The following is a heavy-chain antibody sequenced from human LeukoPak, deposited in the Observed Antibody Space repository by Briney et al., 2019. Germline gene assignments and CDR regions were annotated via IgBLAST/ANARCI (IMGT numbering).Heavy chain of an antibody. Sequence: SETLSLTCTVSGGSISSYYWSWIRQPPGKGLEYIGYIYYSGITNYNPSLKSRVTISIHMSKSQFSLQLNSVTAADTAVYYCARDRCSSTSCYYTWNYFDYWGQGTLVTVSS. CDR1: GGSISSYY. J-gene: IGHJ4*02. CDR2: IYYSGIT. D-gene: IGHD2-2*01. V-gene: IGHV4-59*01. CDR3: ARDRCSSTSCYYTWNYFDY.